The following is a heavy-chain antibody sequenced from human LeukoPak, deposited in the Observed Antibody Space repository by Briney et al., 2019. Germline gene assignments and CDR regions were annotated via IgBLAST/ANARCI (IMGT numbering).Heavy chain of an antibody. Sequence: GGSLRLSCAASGFTFSSYEMNWARQAPGKGLEWVSYISSSGDTLYYADSVKGRFTISRDNAKNSLYLQMNSLRAEDTAFYYCARDLWIGELSLFDYWGQGTLVTVSS. CDR2: ISSSGDTL. V-gene: IGHV3-48*03. J-gene: IGHJ4*02. D-gene: IGHD3-10*01. CDR3: ARDLWIGELSLFDY. CDR1: GFTFSSYE.